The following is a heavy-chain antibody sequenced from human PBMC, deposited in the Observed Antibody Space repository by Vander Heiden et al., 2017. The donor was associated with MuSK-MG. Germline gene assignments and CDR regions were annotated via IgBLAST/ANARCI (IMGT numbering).Heavy chain of an antibody. D-gene: IGHD3-22*01. CDR3: ASIPYYYDSSGYSH. CDR1: GYSISSGYY. J-gene: IGHJ4*02. Sequence: QVQLQESGPGLVKPSETLSLTCAVSGYSISSGYYWGWIRQPPGKGLEWIGSIYHSGSTYYNPSLKSRVTISVDTSKNQFSLKLSSVTAADTAVYYCASIPYYYDSSGYSHWGQGTLVTVSS. V-gene: IGHV4-38-2*01. CDR2: IYHSGST.